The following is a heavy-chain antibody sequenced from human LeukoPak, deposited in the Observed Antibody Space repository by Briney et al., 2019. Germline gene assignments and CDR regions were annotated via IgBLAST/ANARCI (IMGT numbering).Heavy chain of an antibody. Sequence: SETLSLTCTVSGGSIGTYYWSWVRQSPGKGLEWIGYIYVTGTRYNPYLQSRVTTSVDRSRNQFFLKVSSVTAADTAVYYCARHIGGGIEDMDVWGKGTKVIVSS. CDR3: ARHIGGGIEDMDV. CDR1: GGSIGTYY. V-gene: IGHV4-59*08. D-gene: IGHD3-16*02. J-gene: IGHJ6*03. CDR2: IYVTGT.